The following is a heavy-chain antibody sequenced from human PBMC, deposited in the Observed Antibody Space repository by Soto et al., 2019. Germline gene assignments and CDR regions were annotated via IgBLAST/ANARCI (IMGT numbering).Heavy chain of an antibody. D-gene: IGHD3-10*01. CDR3: AKDRGSGKYYYYVMDV. Sequence: PGGSLRLSCAASGFTFSSYNMNWVRQAPGKGLEWVSSISTSSRYIYYADSVKGRFTISRDNAKNSLYLQMNSLRAEDTAVYYCAKDRGSGKYYYYVMDVWGQGTTVTVS. CDR2: ISTSSRYI. V-gene: IGHV3-21*01. J-gene: IGHJ6*02. CDR1: GFTFSSYN.